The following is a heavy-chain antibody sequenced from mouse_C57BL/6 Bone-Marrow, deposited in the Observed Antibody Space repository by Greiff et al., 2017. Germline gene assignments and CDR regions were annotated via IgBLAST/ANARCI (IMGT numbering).Heavy chain of an antibody. D-gene: IGHD1-2*01. Sequence: VQLQQSGAELVRPGASVKLSCTASGFNIKDAYMHWVKQRPEQGLEWIGWIDPENGDTEYASKFQGKATITADTSSNTAYLQLSSLTSEDTAVYYCTTDGNYFDYWGQGTTLTVSS. CDR1: GFNIKDAY. V-gene: IGHV14-4*01. CDR3: TTDGNYFDY. J-gene: IGHJ2*01. CDR2: IDPENGDT.